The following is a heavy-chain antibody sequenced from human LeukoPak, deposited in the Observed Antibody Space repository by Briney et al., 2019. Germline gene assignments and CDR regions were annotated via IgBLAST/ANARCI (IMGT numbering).Heavy chain of an antibody. V-gene: IGHV1-2*02. CDR2: INPNSGGT. J-gene: IGHJ4*02. Sequence: GASVKVSCKASGYTFTGYYMHWVRQAPGQGLEWMGWINPNSGGTNYAQKFQGRVTMTRDTSISTAYMELSSLRSEDTAVYYCARGGSGSPVVSGDYWGQGTLVTVSS. CDR3: ARGGSGSPVVSGDY. D-gene: IGHD3-10*01. CDR1: GYTFTGYY.